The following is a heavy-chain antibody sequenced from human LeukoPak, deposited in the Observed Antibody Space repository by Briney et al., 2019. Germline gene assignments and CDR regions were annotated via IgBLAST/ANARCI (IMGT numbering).Heavy chain of an antibody. J-gene: IGHJ6*02. D-gene: IGHD3-3*01. CDR2: IYYSGST. Sequence: ASETLSLTCTVSGGSISSYYWSWIRQPPGKGLEWIGYIYYSGSTNYNPSLKSRVTISVDTSKNQFSLKLSSVTAADTAVYYCARLLKHYDFWSGYGMDVWGQGTTVTVSS. CDR1: GGSISSYY. CDR3: ARLLKHYDFWSGYGMDV. V-gene: IGHV4-59*08.